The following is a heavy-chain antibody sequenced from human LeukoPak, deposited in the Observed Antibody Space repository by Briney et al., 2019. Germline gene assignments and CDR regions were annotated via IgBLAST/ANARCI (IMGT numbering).Heavy chain of an antibody. J-gene: IGHJ4*02. Sequence: ASVKVSCKASGYTFTGFYIHWVRQAPGQGLEWMGRINPNSGGTNYAQKFQGRVTMTRDTSISTAYMELSRLRSDDTAVYYCARRARGSSSTHFDYWGQGTLVTVSS. CDR2: INPNSGGT. CDR1: GYTFTGFY. D-gene: IGHD6-6*01. CDR3: ARRARGSSSTHFDY. V-gene: IGHV1-2*06.